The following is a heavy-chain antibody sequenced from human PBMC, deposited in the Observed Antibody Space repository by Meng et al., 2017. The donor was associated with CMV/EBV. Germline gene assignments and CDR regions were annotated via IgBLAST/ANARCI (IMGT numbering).Heavy chain of an antibody. CDR2: IWYDGSNK. J-gene: IGHJ4*02. D-gene: IGHD3-10*01. CDR3: AKNHEYGSGSYLGLDY. V-gene: IGHV3-33*06. Sequence: GESLKISCAASGFTFGSYGMHWVRQAPGKGLEWVAVIWYDGSNKYYADSVKGRFTISRDNSKNTLYLQMNSLRAEDTAVYYCAKNHEYGSGSYLGLDYWGQGTLVTVSS. CDR1: GFTFGSYG.